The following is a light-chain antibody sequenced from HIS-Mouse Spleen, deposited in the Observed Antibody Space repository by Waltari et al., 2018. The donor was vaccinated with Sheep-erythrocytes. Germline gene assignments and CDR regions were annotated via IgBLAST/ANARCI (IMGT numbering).Light chain of an antibody. CDR3: QQYSSSPVT. J-gene: IGKJ3*01. CDR2: GAS. CDR1: QSVSSSY. V-gene: IGKV3-20*01. Sequence: EIVLTQSPGTLSLSPGERPTLSCRASQSVSSSYLAWYQQKPGQAPRLLIYGASSRATGLPDRWSGSESGTDFTLTISRLEPEDCAVYYCQQYSSSPVTFGPGTKVDIK.